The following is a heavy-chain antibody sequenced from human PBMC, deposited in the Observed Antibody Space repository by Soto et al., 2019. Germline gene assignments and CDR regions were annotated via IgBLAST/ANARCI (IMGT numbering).Heavy chain of an antibody. Sequence: PSETLSLTCAVYGGSFSGYYWSWIRQPPGKGLEWIGEINHSGSTNYNPSLKSRVTISVDTSKNQFSLKLSSVTAADTAVYYCARLSVDSKNFDYWGQGTLVTVSS. V-gene: IGHV4-34*01. CDR2: INHSGST. CDR3: ARLSVDSKNFDY. CDR1: GGSFSGYY. J-gene: IGHJ4*02. D-gene: IGHD1-26*01.